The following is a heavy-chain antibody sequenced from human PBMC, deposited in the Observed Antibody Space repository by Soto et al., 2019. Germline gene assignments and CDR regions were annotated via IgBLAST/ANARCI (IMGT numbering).Heavy chain of an antibody. D-gene: IGHD1-26*01. CDR2: ISAYNGNT. Sequence: QVQLVQSGAEVKKPGASVKVSCKASGYTFTSYGISWVRQAPGQGLEWMGRISAYNGNTNDEQKRPGRVTMTTDTSTTTAYRELRSLRSDDTAVYYCARVVGALGHGFDPWGQGTLVTVSS. CDR3: ARVVGALGHGFDP. V-gene: IGHV1-18*01. J-gene: IGHJ5*02. CDR1: GYTFTSYG.